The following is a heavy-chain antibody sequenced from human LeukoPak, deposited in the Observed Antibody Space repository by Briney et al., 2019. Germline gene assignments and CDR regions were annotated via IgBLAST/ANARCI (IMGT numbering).Heavy chain of an antibody. Sequence: SVKVSCKASGGTFSSYAISWVRQAPGQGLEWMGGIIPIFGTANYAQKLQGRVTITADESTSTAYMELSSLRSEDTAVYYCARDRSFIPGAFDIWGQGTMVTVSS. J-gene: IGHJ3*02. CDR2: IIPIFGTA. V-gene: IGHV1-69*13. CDR1: GGTFSSYA. D-gene: IGHD3-16*02. CDR3: ARDRSFIPGAFDI.